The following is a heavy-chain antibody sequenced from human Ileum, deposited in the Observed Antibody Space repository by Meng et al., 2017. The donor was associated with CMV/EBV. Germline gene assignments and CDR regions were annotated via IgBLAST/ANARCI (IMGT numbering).Heavy chain of an antibody. D-gene: IGHD4-11*01. Sequence: GESLKISCAASGFTFSRFDMHWVRQTTGKGLEWVSAIGTVGDTYYADSVKGRFTISRDDSKNTLYLQMNSLKTEDTAVYYCTTAATVTLGAFDIWGQGTMVTVSS. CDR2: IGTVGDT. CDR1: GFTFSRFD. CDR3: TTAATVTLGAFDI. V-gene: IGHV3-13*01. J-gene: IGHJ3*02.